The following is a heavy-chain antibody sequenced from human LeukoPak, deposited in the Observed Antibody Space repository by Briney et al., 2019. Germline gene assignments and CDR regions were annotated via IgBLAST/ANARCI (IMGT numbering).Heavy chain of an antibody. V-gene: IGHV3-7*03. Sequence: GGSLRLSCAASGFTFSSYWMSWVRQAPGKGLEWVANIKQDGSEKYYVDSVKGRFTISRDNSKNTLYLQMNSLRAEDTAVYYCAKDLKGPYSSSPDYWGQGTLVTVSS. D-gene: IGHD6-13*01. CDR1: GFTFSSYW. CDR3: AKDLKGPYSSSPDY. J-gene: IGHJ4*02. CDR2: IKQDGSEK.